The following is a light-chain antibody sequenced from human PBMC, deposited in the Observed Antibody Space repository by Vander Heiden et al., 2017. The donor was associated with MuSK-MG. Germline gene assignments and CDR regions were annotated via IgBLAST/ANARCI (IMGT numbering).Light chain of an antibody. V-gene: IGKV1-5*01. CDR1: QSISSW. CDR3: QQYNSYSRT. Sequence: DIQMTQSPSTLSASVGDRVTITCRASQSISSWLAWYQQKPGKAPKLLIYDASSLESGVPSRLTGTGSGTEFTLTISSLQPDDFATYYCQQYNSYSRTFGQWTKVEIK. J-gene: IGKJ1*01. CDR2: DAS.